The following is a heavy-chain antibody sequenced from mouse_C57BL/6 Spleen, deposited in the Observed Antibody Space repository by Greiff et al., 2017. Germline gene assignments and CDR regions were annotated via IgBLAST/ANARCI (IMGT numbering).Heavy chain of an antibody. V-gene: IGHV1-82*01. J-gene: IGHJ4*01. CDR2: IYPGDGDT. CDR3: ARDHLDYAMDY. CDR1: GYAFSSSW. Sequence: QVQLKQSGPELVKPGASVKISCKASGYAFSSSWMNWVKQRPGKGLEWIGRIYPGDGDTNYNGKFKGKATLTADKSSSTAYMQLSSLTSEDSAVYFCARDHLDYAMDYWGQGTSVTVSS.